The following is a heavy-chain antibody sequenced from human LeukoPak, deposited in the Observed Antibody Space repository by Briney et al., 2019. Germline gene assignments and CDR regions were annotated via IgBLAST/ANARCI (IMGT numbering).Heavy chain of an antibody. Sequence: GGSLRLSCAASGFTFSDYAMTWVRQAQGQGPEWVSTINGGGGSKYFADSVKGRFTIPRDNSKNTLYLQMNSLRAEDTAVYYCAKVLLTTVLRPWGQGTLVIVSS. V-gene: IGHV3-23*01. D-gene: IGHD4-23*01. CDR1: GFTFSDYA. J-gene: IGHJ5*02. CDR3: AKVLLTTVLRP. CDR2: INGGGGSK.